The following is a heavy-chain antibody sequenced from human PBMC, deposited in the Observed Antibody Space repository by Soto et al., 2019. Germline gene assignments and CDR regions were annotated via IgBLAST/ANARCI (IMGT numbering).Heavy chain of an antibody. D-gene: IGHD6-13*01. CDR1: GFTFSSYW. CDR2: IKQDGSEK. CDR3: ASHYSSSWYFDY. V-gene: IGHV3-7*01. Sequence: GGSLRLSCAASGFTFSSYWMSWVRQAPGKGLEWVANIKQDGSEKYYVDSVKGRFTISRDNAKNSLYLQMNSLRAEDPVFFSCASHYSSSWYFDYWGQGTLVTVSS. J-gene: IGHJ4*02.